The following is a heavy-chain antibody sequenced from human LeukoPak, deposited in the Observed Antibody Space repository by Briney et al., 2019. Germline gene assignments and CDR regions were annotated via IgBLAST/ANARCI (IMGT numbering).Heavy chain of an antibody. Sequence: ASVKVSCKASGYTFTSYDINWVRQATGQGLEWMGWMNPNSGNTGYAQKFQGRVTMTRNTSISTAYMELSSLRSEDTAVYYCARGRRFSGYDGGDYWGQGTLVTVSS. D-gene: IGHD5-12*01. CDR2: MNPNSGNT. J-gene: IGHJ4*02. V-gene: IGHV1-8*01. CDR3: ARGRRFSGYDGGDY. CDR1: GYTFTSYD.